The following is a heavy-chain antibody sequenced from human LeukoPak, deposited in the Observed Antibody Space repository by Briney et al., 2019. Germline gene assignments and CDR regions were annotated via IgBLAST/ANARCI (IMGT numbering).Heavy chain of an antibody. CDR3: ARLGILGY. CDR1: GYSISSGYY. D-gene: IGHD3-3*02. CDR2: IYHSGST. V-gene: IGHV4-38-2*02. J-gene: IGHJ4*02. Sequence: SETLSLTCTVSGYSISSGYYWGWIRQPPGKGLEWIGSIYHSGSTYYNPSLKSRVTISVDTSKNQFSLKLSSVTAADTAVYYCARLGILGYWGQGTLVTVSS.